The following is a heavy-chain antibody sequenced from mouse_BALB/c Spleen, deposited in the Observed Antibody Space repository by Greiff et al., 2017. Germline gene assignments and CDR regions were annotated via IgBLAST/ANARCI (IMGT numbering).Heavy chain of an antibody. Sequence: EVKVEESGGGLVQPGGSRKLSCAASGFTFSDYGMAWVRQAPGKGPEWVAFISNLAYCIYYADTVTGRFTITRENAKNTLYLEMSSLRSEDTAMYYCAREKNGNLYYFDYWGQGTTLTVSS. D-gene: IGHD2-1*01. CDR1: GFTFSDYG. CDR2: ISNLAYCI. J-gene: IGHJ2*01. V-gene: IGHV5-15*02. CDR3: AREKNGNLYYFDY.